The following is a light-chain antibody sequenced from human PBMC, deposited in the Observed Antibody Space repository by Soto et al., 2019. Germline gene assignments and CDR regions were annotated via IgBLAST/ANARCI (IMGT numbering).Light chain of an antibody. CDR1: QSISSW. Sequence: DIQLTQSPSTLSAYVGDRVIITCRASQSISSWLTWYQQKPGKAPKLLIYEASSLEGGVPSRFSGSGFGTEFTLTISSLQPDDFATFFCQQYDSYSPPYTFGQGTTLEIK. V-gene: IGKV1-5*01. J-gene: IGKJ2*01. CDR3: QQYDSYSPPYT. CDR2: EAS.